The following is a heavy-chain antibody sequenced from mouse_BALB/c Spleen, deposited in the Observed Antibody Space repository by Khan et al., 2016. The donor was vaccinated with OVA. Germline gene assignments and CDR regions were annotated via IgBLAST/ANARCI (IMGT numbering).Heavy chain of an antibody. CDR2: IYPGTDNT. J-gene: IGHJ2*01. Sequence: QVQLKQSGAELVRPGASVKLSCKTSGYIFTSYWIHWVKQRPGQGLEWIARIYPGTDNTYYNQKFKDKATLTADKSSSTAYMQLSSLTSEDSAVCFWAREEALDYFDYWGQGTMLTVSS. V-gene: IGHV1-76*01. CDR1: GYIFTSYW. CDR3: AREEALDYFDY.